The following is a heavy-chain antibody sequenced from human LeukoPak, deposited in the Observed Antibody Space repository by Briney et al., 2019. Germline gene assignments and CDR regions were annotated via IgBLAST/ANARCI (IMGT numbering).Heavy chain of an antibody. J-gene: IGHJ6*03. V-gene: IGHV1-18*01. Sequence: GASVKVSCKASGYTFTSYGISWVRQAPGQGLEWMGWISAYNGNTNYAQKLQGRVTMTTDTSTSTAYMELRSLRSDDTAVYYCARGEIRYFDSPREYYYYYMDVWGKGTTVTISS. CDR3: ARGEIRYFDSPREYYYYYMDV. CDR2: ISAYNGNT. CDR1: GYTFTSYG. D-gene: IGHD3-9*01.